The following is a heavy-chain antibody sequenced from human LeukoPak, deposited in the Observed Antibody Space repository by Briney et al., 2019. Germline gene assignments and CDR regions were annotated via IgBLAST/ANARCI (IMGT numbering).Heavy chain of an antibody. CDR1: GFTFSSYG. D-gene: IGHD3-16*01. V-gene: IGHV3-23*01. Sequence: GGSLRLSCAASGFTFSSYGMHWVRQAPGKGLEWVSAISGSGGSTYYADSVKGRFTISRDNSKNTLYLQMNSLRAEDTAVYYCAKTAAYPRFGPVDYWGQGTLVTVSS. CDR3: AKTAAYPRFGPVDY. CDR2: ISGSGGST. J-gene: IGHJ4*02.